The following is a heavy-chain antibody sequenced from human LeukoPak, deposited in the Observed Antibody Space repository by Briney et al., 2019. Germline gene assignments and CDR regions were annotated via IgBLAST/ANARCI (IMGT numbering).Heavy chain of an antibody. CDR2: ISSSSSYI. D-gene: IGHD3-10*01. CDR1: GFTFSSYS. Sequence: GGSLRLSCAASGFTFSSYSMNWVRQAPGKGLEWVSSISSSSSYIYYADSVKGRFTISRDNAKNSLYLQMNSLRAEDTAVYYCARSRTMVRGVIILYFDYWGQGTLVTVSS. V-gene: IGHV3-21*01. J-gene: IGHJ4*02. CDR3: ARSRTMVRGVIILYFDY.